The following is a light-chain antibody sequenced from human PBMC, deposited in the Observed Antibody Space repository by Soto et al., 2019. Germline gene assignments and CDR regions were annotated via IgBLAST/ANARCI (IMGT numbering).Light chain of an antibody. CDR3: QQYNNLPPYT. Sequence: EIILTQSPASLSVSPGERATLSCRASQSVNNNLAWYQQKPGQAPRLLIYGASTRATGIPGRFSGSGSGTEFTLTITSLQSEDFAVYFCQQYNNLPPYTFGQGTKLEIK. V-gene: IGKV3-15*01. J-gene: IGKJ2*01. CDR1: QSVNNN. CDR2: GAS.